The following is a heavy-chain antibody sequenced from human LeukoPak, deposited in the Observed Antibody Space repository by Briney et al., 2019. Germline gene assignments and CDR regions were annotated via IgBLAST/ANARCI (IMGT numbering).Heavy chain of an antibody. CDR3: ARDRISQQTYSYDSSAYPFDY. CDR1: GGTFSSYA. CDR2: IILILGVA. Sequence: SVKVSCKASGGTFSSYAISWVRQAPGQGLEWMGRIILILGVANQAQKFQGRVTITADKSTSTAYMELSSLRSEDTAVYYCARDRISQQTYSYDSSAYPFDYWGQGTLVTVSS. V-gene: IGHV1-69*04. J-gene: IGHJ4*02. D-gene: IGHD3-22*01.